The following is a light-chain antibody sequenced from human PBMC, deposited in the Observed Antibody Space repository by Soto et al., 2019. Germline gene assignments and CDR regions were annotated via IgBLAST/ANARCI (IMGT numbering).Light chain of an antibody. J-gene: IGKJ2*01. CDR1: QSVSSN. Sequence: EIVMTQSPATLSVSPGERATLSCRASQSVSSNLAWYQQKPGQAPRLLIYGASTRATGIPARFSGSGSGTEFTLTISSLQSEDLAVYYCQQYNNWPPYTFGQVTKLEIK. V-gene: IGKV3-15*01. CDR2: GAS. CDR3: QQYNNWPPYT.